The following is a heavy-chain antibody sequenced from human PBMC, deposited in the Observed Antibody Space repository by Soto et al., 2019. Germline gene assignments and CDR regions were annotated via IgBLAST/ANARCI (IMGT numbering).Heavy chain of an antibody. CDR2: ISSSSSTI. V-gene: IGHV3-48*02. Sequence: EVQLVGSGGGLVQPGGSLRLSCAASGFTFSSYSMNWVRQVPGKGLEWVSYISSSSSTIYYADSVNGRFTISRDNAKNSLYLQMNSLRDEDTAVYYCARDKSEDSSGYYGPFDYWGQGTLVTVSS. J-gene: IGHJ4*02. CDR3: ARDKSEDSSGYYGPFDY. CDR1: GFTFSSYS. D-gene: IGHD3-22*01.